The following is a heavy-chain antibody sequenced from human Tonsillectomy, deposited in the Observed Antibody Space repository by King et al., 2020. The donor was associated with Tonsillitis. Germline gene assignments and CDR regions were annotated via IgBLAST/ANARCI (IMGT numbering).Heavy chain of an antibody. Sequence: QLVQSGAEVKKPGESLKISCKGSGYSFTSYWIGWVRQMPGKGLEWMGIIYPGDSDTRYSPSFQGPVTISADKSISTAYLQWSSLKASDTAMYYCARGTDYCSVGSCYQGVFGYWGQGTLVTVSS. CDR1: GYSFTSYW. CDR2: IYPGDSDT. CDR3: ARGTDYCSVGSCYQGVFGY. D-gene: IGHD2-15*01. J-gene: IGHJ4*02. V-gene: IGHV5-51*01.